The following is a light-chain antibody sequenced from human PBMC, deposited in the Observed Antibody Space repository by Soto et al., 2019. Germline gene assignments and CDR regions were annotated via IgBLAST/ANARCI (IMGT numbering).Light chain of an antibody. J-gene: IGKJ2*01. CDR3: HQCYTTPPLYT. V-gene: IGKV4-1*01. CDR1: QSLLYTSNNKNY. Sequence: IVVTQSPASLAVSLGERATINCKSSQSLLYTSNNKNYLAWYQQKPGQPPKLLIYWASTRESGVPDRFSGSGSGTDFTLTISSLQAEDVAIYYCHQCYTTPPLYTFGQGTKVEIK. CDR2: WAS.